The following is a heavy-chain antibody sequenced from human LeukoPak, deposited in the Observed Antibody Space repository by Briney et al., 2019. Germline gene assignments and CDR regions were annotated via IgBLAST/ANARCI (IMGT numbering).Heavy chain of an antibody. CDR1: GFTFSSYA. CDR2: ISGSGGST. CDR3: AKDQTRGDYYYYYGMDV. V-gene: IGHV3-23*01. Sequence: GGSLRLSCAASGFTFSSYAMSWVRQAPGKGLEWVSAISGSGGSTYYADSVKGRFTISRDNSKNTLYLQMNSLRAEDTAVYYCAKDQTRGDYYYYYGMDVWGQGTTVTVSS. J-gene: IGHJ6*02. D-gene: IGHD1-14*01.